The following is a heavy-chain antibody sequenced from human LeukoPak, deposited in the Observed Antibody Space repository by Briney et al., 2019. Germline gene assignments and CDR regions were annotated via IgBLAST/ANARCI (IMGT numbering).Heavy chain of an antibody. D-gene: IGHD2-2*01. CDR1: GGSISSGGYY. CDR2: IYYSGST. Sequence: PSQTLSLTCTVSGGSISSGGYYWSWIRQHPGKGLEWIGYIYYSGSTYYNPSLKSRVTISVDTSKNQFSLKLSSVTAADTAAYYCARVVRYCSSTRCGYFDYWGQGTLVTVSS. CDR3: ARVVRYCSSTRCGYFDY. J-gene: IGHJ4*02. V-gene: IGHV4-31*03.